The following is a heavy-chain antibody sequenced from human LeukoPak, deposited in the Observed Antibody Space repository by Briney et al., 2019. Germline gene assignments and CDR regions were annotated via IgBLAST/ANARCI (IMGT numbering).Heavy chain of an antibody. V-gene: IGHV4-31*03. CDR3: ARDSGSGYGILDY. CDR2: IYYSGST. D-gene: IGHD5-12*01. Sequence: SETLSLTCTVSRGSISSRGYYWGWIRQHPGKGLEWIGYIYYSGSTYYNPSLKSRVTISVDTSKNQFSLKLSSVTAADTAVYYCARDSGSGYGILDYWGQGTLVTVSS. J-gene: IGHJ4*02. CDR1: RGSISSRGYY.